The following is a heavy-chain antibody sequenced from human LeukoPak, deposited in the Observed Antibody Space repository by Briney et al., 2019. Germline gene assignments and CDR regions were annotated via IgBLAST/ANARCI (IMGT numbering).Heavy chain of an antibody. V-gene: IGHV1-18*01. D-gene: IGHD3-9*01. CDR3: ARGYDILTGYYYFDY. J-gene: IGHJ4*02. CDR1: GYTFTSYG. Sequence: GASVKVSCKASGYTFTSYGISWVRQAPGQGLERMGWISAYNGNTNYAQKLQGRVTMTTDTSTSTAYMELRSLRSDDTAVYYCARGYDILTGYYYFDYWGQGTLVTVSS. CDR2: ISAYNGNT.